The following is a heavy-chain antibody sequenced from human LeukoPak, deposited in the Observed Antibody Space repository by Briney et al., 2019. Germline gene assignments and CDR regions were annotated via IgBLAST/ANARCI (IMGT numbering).Heavy chain of an antibody. CDR1: GFTFSSYW. V-gene: IGHV3-7*01. D-gene: IGHD3-16*02. CDR3: ARVSSVYDYVWGSYRYLTD. Sequence: GGSLRLSCAASGFTFSSYWMSWVRQAPGKGLEWVANIKQDGSEKYYVDSVKGRFTISRDNAKNSLYLQMNSLRAEDTAVYYCARVSSVYDYVWGSYRYLTDWGQGTLVTVSS. J-gene: IGHJ4*02. CDR2: IKQDGSEK.